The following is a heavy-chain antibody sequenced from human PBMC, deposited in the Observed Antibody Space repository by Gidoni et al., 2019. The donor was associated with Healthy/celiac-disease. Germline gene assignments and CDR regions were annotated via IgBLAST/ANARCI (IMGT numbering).Heavy chain of an antibody. V-gene: IGHV3-48*03. Sequence: EVQLVESGGGLVQTGGSLRLSCAAAGFTVSSYEMNWVRQAQGKVLEWFSYISSSGRPIYYADSVKGRFTISRDNAKNSLYLQMTSLSAEDTAVYYCARAVFRYCSGGSCYSSYYYGMDVWGQGTTVTVSS. CDR1: GFTVSSYE. CDR2: ISSSGRPI. D-gene: IGHD2-15*01. J-gene: IGHJ6*02. CDR3: ARAVFRYCSGGSCYSSYYYGMDV.